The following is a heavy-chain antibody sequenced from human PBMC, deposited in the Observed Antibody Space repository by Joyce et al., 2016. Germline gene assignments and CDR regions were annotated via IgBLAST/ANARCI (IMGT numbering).Heavy chain of an antibody. CDR1: GFTFGSFG. CDR3: AKSQGYMDV. J-gene: IGHJ6*03. Sequence: EVQLSESGGGLVQPGGSLRLSCTASGFTFGSFGMSWVRQAPGKGLESVSDITSGGNTDYAASAKCRFTISRDNCKNTLYLQMNSLRAEDTAVYYCAKSQGYMDVWGKGTTVTVSS. CDR2: ITSGGNT. V-gene: IGHV3-23*01.